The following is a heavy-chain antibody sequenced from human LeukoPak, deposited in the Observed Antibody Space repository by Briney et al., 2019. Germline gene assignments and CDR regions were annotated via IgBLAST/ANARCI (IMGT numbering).Heavy chain of an antibody. V-gene: IGHV4-39*01. Sequence: PSETLSLTCTVSGGSISSSSYYWGWIRQPPGKGLEWIGSIYYSGSTYYNPSLKSRVTISVDTSKNQFSLKLSSVTAADTAVYYCGVYSYGHGVDYWGQGTLVTVSS. CDR1: GGSISSSSYY. J-gene: IGHJ4*02. CDR3: GVYSYGHGVDY. D-gene: IGHD5-18*01. CDR2: IYYSGST.